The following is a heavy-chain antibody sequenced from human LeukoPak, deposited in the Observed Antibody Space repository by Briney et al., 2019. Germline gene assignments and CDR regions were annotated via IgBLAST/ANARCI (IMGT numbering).Heavy chain of an antibody. J-gene: IGHJ5*02. CDR1: GGSFSGYY. CDR2: INHSGST. CDR3: ASRGSGSHWFDP. V-gene: IGHV4-34*01. D-gene: IGHD3-10*01. Sequence: SETLSLTCAVYGGSFSGYYWSWIRQPPGKGLEWIGEINHSGSTNYNPSLKSRVTISVDTSKNQFSLKLSSVTAADTAVYYCASRGSGSHWFDPWGQGTLVTVSS.